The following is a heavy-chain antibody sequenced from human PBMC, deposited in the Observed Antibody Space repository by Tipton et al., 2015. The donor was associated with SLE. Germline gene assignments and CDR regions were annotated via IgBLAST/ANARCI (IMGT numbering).Heavy chain of an antibody. CDR3: ARGTHFYGFFDS. J-gene: IGHJ4*02. D-gene: IGHD3-3*02. CDR2: IYYSGST. CDR1: GGSMSSYY. Sequence: TLSLTCNVSGGSMSSYYWSWIRQPPSKGLEWIGYIYYSGSTNYGSSFKSRVTMSLDMSRNQFSLKLNSMTAADTAVYFCARGTHFYGFFDSWGQGTLVTVSP. V-gene: IGHV4-59*12.